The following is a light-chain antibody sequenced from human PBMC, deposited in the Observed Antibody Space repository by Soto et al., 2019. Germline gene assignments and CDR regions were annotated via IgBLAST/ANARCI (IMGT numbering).Light chain of an antibody. CDR3: QQYHNWPPQYT. V-gene: IGKV3-15*01. CDR1: QTVASN. J-gene: IGKJ2*01. Sequence: EIVMTQSPASLSVSPGEGATLSCRASQTVASNLAWYQQKPGQGPSLLIHAAPTRATGVPARFSGSGSGTDFARTISSLQSEDFAGYYCQQYHNWPPQYTFGQGTKLQIK. CDR2: AAP.